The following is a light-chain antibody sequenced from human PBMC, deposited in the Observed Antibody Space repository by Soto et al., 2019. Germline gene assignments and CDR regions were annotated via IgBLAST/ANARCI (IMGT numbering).Light chain of an antibody. Sequence: MTQSPATLSVSPGERVTLACRASQGIGNALGWYQQKKGKPPKVLIYGASNLQSGVPPRFSGSGAGTECTLAISSLQPEDSETHYCLQDINYTWTFGQGTKVDIK. CDR3: LQDINYTWT. CDR1: QGIGNA. CDR2: GAS. J-gene: IGKJ1*01. V-gene: IGKV1-6*01.